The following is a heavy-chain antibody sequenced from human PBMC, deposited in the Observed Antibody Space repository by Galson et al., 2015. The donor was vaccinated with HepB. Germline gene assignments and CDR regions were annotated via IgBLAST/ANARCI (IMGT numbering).Heavy chain of an antibody. CDR2: ISYDGSNK. J-gene: IGHJ3*02. V-gene: IGHV3-30-3*01. D-gene: IGHD2-21*01. CDR3: ARDWVIPLSYAFDI. CDR1: GFTFSSYA. Sequence: SLRLSCAASGFTFSSYAMHWVRQAPGKGLEWVAVISYDGSNKYYADSVKGRFTISRDNSKNTLYLQMNSLRAEDTAVYYCARDWVIPLSYAFDIWGQGTMVTVSS.